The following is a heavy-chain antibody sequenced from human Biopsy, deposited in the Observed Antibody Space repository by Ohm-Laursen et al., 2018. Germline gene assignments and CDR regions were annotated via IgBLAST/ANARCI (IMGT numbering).Heavy chain of an antibody. CDR1: GYTFSGYY. CDR3: ARDKYRSWNYFDN. J-gene: IGHJ4*02. CDR2: IKPDSGVT. V-gene: IGHV1-2*02. Sequence: ASVKVSCKASGYTFSGYYMHWVRQAPGQGLEWLGWIKPDSGVTNYAQRFQGRVTMTRDTSISTAYMELSRLGSDDTAVYYCARDKYRSWNYFDNWGQGSLVTVSS. D-gene: IGHD6-19*01.